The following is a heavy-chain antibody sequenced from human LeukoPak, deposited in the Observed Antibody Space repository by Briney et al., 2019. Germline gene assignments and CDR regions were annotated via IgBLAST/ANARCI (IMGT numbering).Heavy chain of an antibody. J-gene: IGHJ4*02. CDR2: VSSSSSTI. D-gene: IGHD1-26*01. Sequence: GGSLRLSCAASGFTFSSYSMNWVRQAPGKGLEWVSYVSSSSSTIYYADSVKGRFTISRDNAKNSLCLQMNSLRAEDTAVYYCARGLGALDYWGQGTLVTVSS. V-gene: IGHV3-48*01. CDR1: GFTFSSYS. CDR3: ARGLGALDY.